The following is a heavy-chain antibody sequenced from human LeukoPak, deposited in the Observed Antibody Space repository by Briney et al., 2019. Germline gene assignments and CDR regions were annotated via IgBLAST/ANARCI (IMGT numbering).Heavy chain of an antibody. CDR3: ARVPMDSSGYYPNDAFDI. CDR1: GYTFTSYG. D-gene: IGHD3-22*01. CDR2: ISAYTGNT. J-gene: IGHJ3*02. V-gene: IGHV1-18*01. Sequence: ASLKVSCKASGYTFTSYGISWVRQAPGQGLEWMGWISAYTGNTNYAQNRQVRVTMTTDTSTSTAYMELRSLRSDDTAVYSCARVPMDSSGYYPNDAFDIWGQGTMVTVSS.